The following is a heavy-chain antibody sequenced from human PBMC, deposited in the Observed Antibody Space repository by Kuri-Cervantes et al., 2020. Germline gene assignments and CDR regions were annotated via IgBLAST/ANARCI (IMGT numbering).Heavy chain of an antibody. D-gene: IGHD3-16*01. Sequence: GESLKISCAAPGFTFSSYSMNWVRQAPGKGLEWVSSISSSSSYIYYADSVKGRFTISRDNAKNSLYLQMNSLRAEDTAIYYCTKVRLYDYAWGQGTLVTVSS. CDR2: ISSSSSYI. V-gene: IGHV3-21*04. J-gene: IGHJ5*02. CDR1: GFTFSSYS. CDR3: TKVRLYDYA.